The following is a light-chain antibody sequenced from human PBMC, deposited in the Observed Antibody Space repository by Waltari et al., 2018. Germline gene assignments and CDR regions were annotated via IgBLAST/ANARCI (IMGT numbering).Light chain of an antibody. V-gene: IGLV2-11*01. CDR2: HVF. CDR1: SSNVGTYNY. CDR3: CSYAGTYRWV. Sequence: QSALTQPRSVSGSPGQSVTISCTGTSSNVGTYNYVPWYQQLPGKAPKLMIPHVFNRPSGVPDRCSGSKSGYTASLTICGVQAEDEADYSCCSYAGTYRWVFGGGTKVTVL. J-gene: IGLJ3*02.